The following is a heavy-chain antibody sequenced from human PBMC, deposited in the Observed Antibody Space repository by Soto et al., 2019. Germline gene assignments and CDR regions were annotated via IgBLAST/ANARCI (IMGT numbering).Heavy chain of an antibody. CDR1: CGLISTNNW. J-gene: IGHJ6*02. V-gene: IGHV4-4*02. Sequence: PSETLSLTCAFSCGLISTNNWWSWVRQPPGKGLEWIGEIHHRGSTNSNPSLKSRVTISVDKSKNQFSLNLSSVTAADTAVYYCARAGPRDPLTLFDSSSRGLDVWGQGTTVTVSS. CDR3: ARAGPRDPLTLFDSSSRGLDV. CDR2: IHHRGST. D-gene: IGHD3-3*01.